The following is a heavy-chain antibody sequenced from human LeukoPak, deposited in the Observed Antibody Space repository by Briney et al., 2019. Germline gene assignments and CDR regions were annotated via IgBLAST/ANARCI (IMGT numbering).Heavy chain of an antibody. V-gene: IGHV4-39*01. J-gene: IGHJ5*02. D-gene: IGHD5-18*01. Sequence: KASETLSLTCIVSGGSISSSSYYWGWIRQSPGKGLEWIGSVYLSGSTSYYNPSLKSRVTISLKLDFLTAGDTAIYYCVEGGKKQQWLPVPPSYFIPWGQGPLDTV. CDR1: GGSISSSSYY. CDR3: LPVPPSYFIP. CDR2: VYLSGSTS.